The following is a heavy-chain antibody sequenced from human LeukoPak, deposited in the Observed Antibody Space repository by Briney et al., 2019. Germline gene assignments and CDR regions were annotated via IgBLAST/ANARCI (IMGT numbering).Heavy chain of an antibody. CDR1: GFTFSSYS. CDR2: ISSSSSYI. J-gene: IGHJ5*02. Sequence: GGSLRLSCAASGFTFSSYSMSWVRQAPGKGLEWVSSISSSSSYIYYADSVKGRFTISRDNAKNSLYLQMNSLRAEDTAVYYCARAPLRTPRGWFDPWGQGTLVTVSS. V-gene: IGHV3-21*01. CDR3: ARAPLRTPRGWFDP. D-gene: IGHD1-1*01.